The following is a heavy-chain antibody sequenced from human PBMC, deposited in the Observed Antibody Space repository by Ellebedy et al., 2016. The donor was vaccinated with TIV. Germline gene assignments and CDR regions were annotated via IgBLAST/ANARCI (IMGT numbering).Heavy chain of an antibody. Sequence: SQTLSLTXAVYGGSFRGYYWSWIRQPPGKGLEWIGEINHSGSTNYNPSLKSRVTISVDTSKNQFSLKLSSVTAANTAVYYCARGREYCSSTSCSRYYYYGMDVWGQGTTVTVSS. V-gene: IGHV4-34*01. CDR1: GGSFRGYY. D-gene: IGHD2-2*01. CDR3: ARGREYCSSTSCSRYYYYGMDV. CDR2: INHSGST. J-gene: IGHJ6*02.